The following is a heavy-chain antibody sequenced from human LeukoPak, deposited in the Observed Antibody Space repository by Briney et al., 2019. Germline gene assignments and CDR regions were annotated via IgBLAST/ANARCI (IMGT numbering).Heavy chain of an antibody. J-gene: IGHJ4*02. CDR3: ARESAGGGYFDY. V-gene: IGHV3-11*05. D-gene: IGHD3-16*01. Sequence: GGSLRLSCAASGFTFSDYYMSWIRQAPGKGLEWVSYISSSSSYTNYADSVKGRFTISRDNAKNPLYLQMNSLRAEDTAVYYCARESAGGGYFDYWGQGTLVTVSS. CDR1: GFTFSDYY. CDR2: ISSSSSYT.